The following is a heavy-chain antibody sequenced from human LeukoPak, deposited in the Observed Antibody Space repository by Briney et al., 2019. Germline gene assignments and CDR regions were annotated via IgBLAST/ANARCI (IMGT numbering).Heavy chain of an antibody. CDR2: INPNSGGT. J-gene: IGHJ6*03. Sequence: GASVKVSCKASGYTFTGYYMHWVRQAPGQGLEWMGWINPNSGGTNYAQKFQGRVTMTRDTSISTAYMELSRLRSDDTAVYYCARGSVLLWFGELDYYMDVWGKGTTVTVSS. CDR1: GYTFTGYY. V-gene: IGHV1-2*02. D-gene: IGHD3-10*01. CDR3: ARGSVLLWFGELDYYMDV.